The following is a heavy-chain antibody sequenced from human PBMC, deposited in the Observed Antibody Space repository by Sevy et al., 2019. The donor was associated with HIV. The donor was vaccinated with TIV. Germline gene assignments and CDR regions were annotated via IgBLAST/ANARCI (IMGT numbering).Heavy chain of an antibody. Sequence: ASVKVSCKASGYTFIDHYIHWVRQAPGQGLEWMGWMNTNSDFTKSAQNFQGRVTMTRDTSIDTVYMELRSLTSDDTALYYCAREGGVVRGYGVDYWGQGTLVTVSS. CDR1: GYTFIDHY. V-gene: IGHV1-2*02. CDR2: MNTNSDFT. CDR3: AREGGVVRGYGVDY. D-gene: IGHD3-10*01. J-gene: IGHJ4*02.